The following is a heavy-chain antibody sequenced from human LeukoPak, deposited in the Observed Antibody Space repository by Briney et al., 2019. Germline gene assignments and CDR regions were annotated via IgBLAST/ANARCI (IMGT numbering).Heavy chain of an antibody. CDR3: AKDGGSSWYGLAY. Sequence: GGSLRLSCAASGFTFSSYGMHGVRQAPGKGLEWVAVISYDGSNKYYADSVKGRFTISRDNSKNTLYLQMNSLRAEDTAVYYCAKDGGSSWYGLAYWGQGTLVTVSS. V-gene: IGHV3-30*18. D-gene: IGHD6-13*01. CDR1: GFTFSSYG. CDR2: ISYDGSNK. J-gene: IGHJ4*02.